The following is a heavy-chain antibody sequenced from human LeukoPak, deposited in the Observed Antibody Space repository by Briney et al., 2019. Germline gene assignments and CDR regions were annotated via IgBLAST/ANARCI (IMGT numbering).Heavy chain of an antibody. CDR3: ARGRGYIYGYDY. CDR1: GFTFTTYG. J-gene: IGHJ4*02. D-gene: IGHD5-18*01. V-gene: IGHV3-64*01. CDR2: IVANGDRT. Sequence: GGSLRLSCAASGFTFTTYGLHWVRQAPGKGLEYVSHIVANGDRTYYAISVKGRFTISRDNSKNTLYLQVGSLRAEDMAVYYCARGRGYIYGYDYWGQGTLVTVSS.